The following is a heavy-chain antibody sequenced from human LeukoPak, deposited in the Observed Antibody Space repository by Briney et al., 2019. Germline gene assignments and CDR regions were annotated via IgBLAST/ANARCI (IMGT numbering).Heavy chain of an antibody. CDR3: ATPTVGLDYYYHYMDV. V-gene: IGHV1-69*06. CDR1: GGTFSSYA. Sequence: AVKVSCKASGGTFSSYAISWVRQAPGQGLEWMGGIIPIFGTVNYAQKFQGRVTITADKSTSTAYMELSSLRSEDTAVYYCATPTVGLDYYYHYMDVWGKGTTVTVSS. CDR2: IIPIFGTV. J-gene: IGHJ6*03. D-gene: IGHD2-15*01.